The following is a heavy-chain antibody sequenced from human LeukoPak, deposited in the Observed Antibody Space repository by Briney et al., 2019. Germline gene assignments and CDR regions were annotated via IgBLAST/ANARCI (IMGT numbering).Heavy chain of an antibody. Sequence: PGGSLRLSCAASGFTFSSYEMNWVRQTPGKGLEWVSYISSSGSTIYYADSVKGRFTISRDNAKNSLYLQMNSLRAEDTAVYYCARGPIFGVVTLNWFDPWGQGTLVTVSS. V-gene: IGHV3-48*03. CDR2: ISSSGSTI. J-gene: IGHJ5*02. D-gene: IGHD3-3*01. CDR3: ARGPIFGVVTLNWFDP. CDR1: GFTFSSYE.